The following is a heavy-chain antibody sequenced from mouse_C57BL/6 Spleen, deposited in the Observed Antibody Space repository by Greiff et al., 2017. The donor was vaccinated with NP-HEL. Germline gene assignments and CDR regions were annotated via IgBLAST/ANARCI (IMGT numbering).Heavy chain of an antibody. CDR1: GYTFTDYE. CDR2: IDPETGGT. D-gene: IGHD2-2*01. V-gene: IGHV1-15*01. CDR3: TKNGYDGDWYFDV. J-gene: IGHJ1*03. Sequence: QVQLQQSGAELVRPGASVTLSCKASGYTFTDYEMHWVKQTPVHGLEWIGAIDPETGGTAYNQKFKGKAILTADKSSSTAYMELRSLTSEDSAVYYCTKNGYDGDWYFDVWGTGTTVTVSS.